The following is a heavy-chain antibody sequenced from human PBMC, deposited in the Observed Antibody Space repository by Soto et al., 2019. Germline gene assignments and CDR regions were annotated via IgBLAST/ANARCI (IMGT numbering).Heavy chain of an antibody. CDR2: INTGKGNT. Sequence: ASVKVSCKASGYTFTSYAMHWVRQAPGQRLEWMGWINTGKGNTKYSQKFQGRVTITSDTSASTAYMDLSSLRSEDTAMYYCARGGYSSTWSNLLDRSGLDVWGQGTTVTVSS. V-gene: IGHV1-3*04. CDR3: ARGGYSSTWSNLLDRSGLDV. J-gene: IGHJ6*02. D-gene: IGHD6-13*01. CDR1: GYTFTSYA.